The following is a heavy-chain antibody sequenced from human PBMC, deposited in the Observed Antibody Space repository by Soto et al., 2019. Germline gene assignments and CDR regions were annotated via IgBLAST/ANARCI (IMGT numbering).Heavy chain of an antibody. CDR3: ATSFRYFAN. J-gene: IGHJ4*02. V-gene: IGHV3-23*01. CDR1: GSISTTTP. CDR2: ISGRSTNT. Sequence: EVQLLESGGGLVQPGGSLRLSCAASGSISTTTPLSWVRQAPGKGLEWVSTISGRSTNTYYADSVKGRFIISRDNLKNTMNLQMNGLGVEDTAIYYCATSFRYFANWGQGTRVTVSS.